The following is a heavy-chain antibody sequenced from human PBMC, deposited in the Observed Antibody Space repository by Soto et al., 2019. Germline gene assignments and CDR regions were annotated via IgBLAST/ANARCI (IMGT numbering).Heavy chain of an antibody. J-gene: IGHJ2*01. CDR3: ATRGGYDILTGSVWYFDL. CDR1: GFTFGDYD. Sequence: GGSLRLSCTTSGFTFGDYDMHWVRQAPGKGLEWVAVIWYDGSNKYYADSVKGRFTISRDNSKNTLYLQMNSLRAEDTAVYYCATRGGYDILTGSVWYFDLWGRGTLVTVSS. V-gene: IGHV3-33*01. CDR2: IWYDGSNK. D-gene: IGHD3-9*01.